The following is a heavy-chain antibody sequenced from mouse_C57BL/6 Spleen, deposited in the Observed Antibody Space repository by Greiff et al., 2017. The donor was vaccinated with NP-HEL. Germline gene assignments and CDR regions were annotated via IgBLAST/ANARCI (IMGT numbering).Heavy chain of an antibody. CDR3: TTESLLLSYAMDY. J-gene: IGHJ4*01. D-gene: IGHD1-1*02. CDR1: GFNIKDDY. V-gene: IGHV14-4*01. Sequence: EVQRVESGAELVRPGASVKLSCTASGFNIKDDYMHWVKQRPEQGLEWIGWIDPENGDTEYASKFQGKATITADTSSNTAYLQLSSLTSEDTAVYYCTTESLLLSYAMDYWGQGTSVTVSS. CDR2: IDPENGDT.